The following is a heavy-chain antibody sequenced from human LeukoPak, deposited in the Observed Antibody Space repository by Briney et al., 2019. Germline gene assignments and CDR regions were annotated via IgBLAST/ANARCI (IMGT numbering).Heavy chain of an antibody. CDR3: ARGLVGATTNFDY. J-gene: IGHJ4*02. Sequence: ASETLSLTCTVSGGSISSSSYYWGWIRQPPGKGLEWIGSIYYSGSTYYNPSLKSRVTISVDTSKNQFSLKLSSVTAADTAVYYCARGLVGATTNFDYWGQGTLVTVSS. CDR1: GGSISSSSYY. D-gene: IGHD1-26*01. CDR2: IYYSGST. V-gene: IGHV4-39*01.